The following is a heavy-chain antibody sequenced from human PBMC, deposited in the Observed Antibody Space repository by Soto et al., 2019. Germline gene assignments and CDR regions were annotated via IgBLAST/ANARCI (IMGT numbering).Heavy chain of an antibody. CDR2: ISYDGSNK. D-gene: IGHD3-22*01. Sequence: PGGSLRLCCAASGFTFSSYAMHWVRQAPGKGLEWVAVISYDGSNKYYADSVKGRFTISRDNSKNTLYLQMNSLRAEDTAVYYCASIDNNYYDSSGYYFFDYWGQGTLVTVSS. J-gene: IGHJ4*02. CDR3: ASIDNNYYDSSGYYFFDY. CDR1: GFTFSSYA. V-gene: IGHV3-30-3*01.